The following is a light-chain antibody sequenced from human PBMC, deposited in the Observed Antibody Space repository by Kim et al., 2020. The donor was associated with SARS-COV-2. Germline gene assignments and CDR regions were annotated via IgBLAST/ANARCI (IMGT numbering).Light chain of an antibody. CDR2: ATY. J-gene: IGLJ2*01. Sequence: QSVLTQPPSVSGAPGQRVTISCTGSSSNIGAGYDVHWYQQLPGTAPKLLIYATYNRPSGVPDRFSGSKSGTSASLAITGLQAEDEADYYCQSYDSSLSVGVFGGGTQLTVL. CDR1: SSNIGAGYD. CDR3: QSYDSSLSVGV. V-gene: IGLV1-40*01.